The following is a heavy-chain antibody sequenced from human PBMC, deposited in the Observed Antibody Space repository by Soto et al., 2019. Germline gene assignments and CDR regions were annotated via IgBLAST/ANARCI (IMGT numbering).Heavy chain of an antibody. J-gene: IGHJ3*01. D-gene: IGHD3-10*01. CDR3: PPRSGGGGAFDF. CDR1: GLTFSNYE. Sequence: GGSLRLSCAASGLTFSNYEMNWVRQAPGKGLEWVSYIGRGGTTTYYADSLKGRFTISRDNAKNSLYLQMNSLRAEDTAVYYCPPRSGGGGAFDFWGQGTMVTVSS. V-gene: IGHV3-48*03. CDR2: IGRGGTTT.